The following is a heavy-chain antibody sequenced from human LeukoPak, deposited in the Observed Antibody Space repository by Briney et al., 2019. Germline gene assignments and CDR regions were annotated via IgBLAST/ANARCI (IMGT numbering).Heavy chain of an antibody. V-gene: IGHV3-48*03. D-gene: IGHD1-1*01. CDR2: ISSRGSGI. CDR3: ARGGHDPGIPFDI. Sequence: GGSLRLSCAASGFTFSSYEMNWVRRAPGKGLEGVAYISSRGSGIYYADPVKGRFTISRDNAKNSLYVQMNSLRADDTAVYYCARGGHDPGIPFDIWGQGTMVTVSS. CDR1: GFTFSSYE. J-gene: IGHJ3*02.